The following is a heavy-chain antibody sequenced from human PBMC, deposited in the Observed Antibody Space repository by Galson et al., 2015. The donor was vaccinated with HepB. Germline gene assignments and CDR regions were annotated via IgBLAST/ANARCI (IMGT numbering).Heavy chain of an antibody. J-gene: IGHJ4*02. CDR3: ARDEDTAMANRFGY. V-gene: IGHV3-30-3*01. CDR1: GFTFRTYA. D-gene: IGHD5-18*01. CDR2: ISYDGSNE. Sequence: SLRLSCAASGFTFRTYAIHWVRQAPGKGLEWVSVISYDGSNEYYSDSVKGRFTISRDNSKNTAYLQVNSLRAEDTAVYHCARDEDTAMANRFGYWGQGTLVIVSS.